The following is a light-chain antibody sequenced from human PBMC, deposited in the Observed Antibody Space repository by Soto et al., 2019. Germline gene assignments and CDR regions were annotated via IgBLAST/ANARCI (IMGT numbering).Light chain of an antibody. CDR2: EDN. V-gene: IGLV6-57*04. Sequence: LTQPHSVSESPGKTVTISCTRSSGSFASNYVQWYQQRPGSAPTTVIYEDNQRPSGVPDRFSGSIDSSSNSASLTISGLKTEDEADYYCQSSDTSNHVVFGGGTKLTVL. CDR3: QSSDTSNHVV. CDR1: SGSFASNY. J-gene: IGLJ2*01.